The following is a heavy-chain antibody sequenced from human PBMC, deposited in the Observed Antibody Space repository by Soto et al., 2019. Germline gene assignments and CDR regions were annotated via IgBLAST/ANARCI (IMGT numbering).Heavy chain of an antibody. V-gene: IGHV3-23*01. CDR1: GFTLSSYA. CDR2: FSGTGGYT. Sequence: GGSLRLSCAASGFTLSSYAMSWVRQAPGKGLEWVSTFSGTGGYTYYADSVKGRFTISRDDSKNTLFLHMNSLRAADTVVYYCARGKRALITYGPFDPWGQGTLVTVSS. J-gene: IGHJ5*02. D-gene: IGHD4-17*01. CDR3: ARGKRALITYGPFDP.